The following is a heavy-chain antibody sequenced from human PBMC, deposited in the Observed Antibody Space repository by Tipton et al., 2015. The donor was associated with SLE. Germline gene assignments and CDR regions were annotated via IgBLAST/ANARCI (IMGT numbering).Heavy chain of an antibody. Sequence: LRLSCTASGGSISSSSYYWGWIRQPPGKGLEWIGSIYYSGSTNYNPSLKSRVTISVDTSKNQFSLKLSSVTAADTAGYYCARWAGPTVNFDYWGQGTLVTVSS. J-gene: IGHJ4*02. CDR2: IYYSGST. V-gene: IGHV4-39*07. CDR1: GGSISSSSYY. CDR3: ARWAGPTVNFDY. D-gene: IGHD4-11*01.